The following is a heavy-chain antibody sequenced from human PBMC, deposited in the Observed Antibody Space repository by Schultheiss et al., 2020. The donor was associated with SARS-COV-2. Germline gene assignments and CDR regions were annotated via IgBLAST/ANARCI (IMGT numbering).Heavy chain of an antibody. CDR3: ARDGEGGYYPDGWFDP. Sequence: ASVKVSCKASGYTFTSYGINWVRQAPGQGLEWMGWISTYNGDTDYAQKFQGRVTMTTDTSTSTAYMELRSLRSDDTAVYYCARDGEGGYYPDGWFDPWGQGTLVTVSS. V-gene: IGHV1-18*04. CDR2: ISTYNGDT. J-gene: IGHJ5*02. D-gene: IGHD3-22*01. CDR1: GYTFTSYG.